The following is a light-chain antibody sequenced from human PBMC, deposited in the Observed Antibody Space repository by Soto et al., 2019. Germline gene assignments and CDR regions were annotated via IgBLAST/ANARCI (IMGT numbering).Light chain of an antibody. CDR3: QHYNNCPFT. V-gene: IGKV3-15*01. Sequence: EIVMTQSPATLSVSPGERATLSCRASPSISSNLAWYQQKPGQAPRLLTYGASTRATVIPATFSGSRSGTEFTLTISSLHSDDFPVYYCQHYNNCPFTFGPGTKVDI. J-gene: IGKJ3*01. CDR1: PSISSN. CDR2: GAS.